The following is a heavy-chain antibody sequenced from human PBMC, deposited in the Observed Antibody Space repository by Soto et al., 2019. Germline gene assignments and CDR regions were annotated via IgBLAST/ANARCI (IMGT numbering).Heavy chain of an antibody. Sequence: SVKVSCKASGGTFSSYAISWVRQAPGQGLEWMGGIIPIFGTANYAQKFQGRVTITADESTSTAYMELSSLRSEDTAVYYCARDRRSIEGYNGDAFDIWGQGTMVTVSS. J-gene: IGHJ3*02. D-gene: IGHD2-8*01. CDR2: IIPIFGTA. CDR1: GGTFSSYA. CDR3: ARDRRSIEGYNGDAFDI. V-gene: IGHV1-69*13.